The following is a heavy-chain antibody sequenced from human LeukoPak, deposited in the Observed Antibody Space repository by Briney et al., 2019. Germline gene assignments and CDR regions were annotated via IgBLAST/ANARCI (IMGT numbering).Heavy chain of an antibody. J-gene: IGHJ4*02. CDR2: ISGSGGST. Sequence: TGGSLRLSCAASGFTFSCYAMSWVRQAPGKGLEWVSAISGSGGSTYYADSVKVRVTISRDNSNNTLYLQMNSLRAEDTAVYYCAKGYSYGPHWGQGALVTVSS. CDR1: GFTFSCYA. V-gene: IGHV3-23*01. D-gene: IGHD5-18*01. CDR3: AKGYSYGPH.